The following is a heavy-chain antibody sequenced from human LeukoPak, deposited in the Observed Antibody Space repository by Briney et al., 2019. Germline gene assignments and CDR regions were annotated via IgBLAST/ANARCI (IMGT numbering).Heavy chain of an antibody. CDR3: AARRYCSSTSCYLGHYGMDV. V-gene: IGHV4-59*01. D-gene: IGHD2-2*01. CDR2: IYYSGST. CDR1: GGFISSYY. J-gene: IGHJ6*02. Sequence: PSETLSLTCTVSGGFISSYYCSWIRQPPGKGLEWIGYIYYSGSTNYNPSLKSRVTISVDTSKNQFSLKLSSVTAADTAVYYCAARRYCSSTSCYLGHYGMDVWGQGTTVTVSS.